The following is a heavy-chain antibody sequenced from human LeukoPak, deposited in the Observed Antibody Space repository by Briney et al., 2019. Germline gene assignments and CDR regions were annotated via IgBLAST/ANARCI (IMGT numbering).Heavy chain of an antibody. Sequence: PSETLSLTCTVSGGSITSTNFYWDWVRQPPGKGLEWIGGIYYSGSTYYSPSLMSRVTISVDTSKNQFSLKLSSVTAADTAVYYRARHVGGSRWFDYWGQGSLVTVSS. CDR3: ARHVGGSRWFDY. V-gene: IGHV4-39*01. D-gene: IGHD6-13*01. CDR1: GGSITSTNFY. CDR2: IYYSGST. J-gene: IGHJ4*02.